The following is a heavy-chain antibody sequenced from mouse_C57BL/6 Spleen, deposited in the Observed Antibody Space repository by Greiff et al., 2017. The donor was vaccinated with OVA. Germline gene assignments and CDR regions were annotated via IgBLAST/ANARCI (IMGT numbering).Heavy chain of an antibody. D-gene: IGHD2-1*01. Sequence: EVQGVESGGGLVQPGGSLSLSCAASGFTFTDYYMSWVRQPPGKALEWLGFIRNKANGYTTEYSASVKGRFTISRDNSQSILYLQMNALRAEDSATDYCARSPYGNNYYAMDYWGQGTSVTVSS. CDR2: IRNKANGYTT. CDR1: GFTFTDYY. CDR3: ARSPYGNNYYAMDY. J-gene: IGHJ4*01. V-gene: IGHV7-3*01.